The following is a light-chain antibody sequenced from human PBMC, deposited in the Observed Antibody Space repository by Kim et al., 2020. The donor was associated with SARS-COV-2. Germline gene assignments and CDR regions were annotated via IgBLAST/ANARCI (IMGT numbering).Light chain of an antibody. CDR1: QSISRF. V-gene: IGKV1-39*01. Sequence: DIQMTQSPSSLSASVGDRVTITCRASQSISRFLNWYQQKPGKAPKFLIYATSSLQSGVPSRFSGSGSGTDFTLTISSLHPEDFATYYCQQSYSTPLTFGGGTKVDIK. CDR3: QQSYSTPLT. J-gene: IGKJ4*01. CDR2: ATS.